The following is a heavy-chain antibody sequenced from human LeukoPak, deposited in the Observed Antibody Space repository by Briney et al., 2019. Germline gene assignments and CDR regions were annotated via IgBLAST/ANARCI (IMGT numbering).Heavy chain of an antibody. V-gene: IGHV4-59*01. CDR2: IYYSGST. Sequence: PSETLSLTCTVSGGSISSYYWSWIRQPPGKGLEWIGYIYYSGSTSYNPSLESRVTIFLDMSKKQFTLSLSSVTAADTAVYYCVRGYDSGHYYYMDVWGKGATVTISS. D-gene: IGHD3-3*01. CDR1: GGSISSYY. CDR3: VRGYDSGHYYYMDV. J-gene: IGHJ6*03.